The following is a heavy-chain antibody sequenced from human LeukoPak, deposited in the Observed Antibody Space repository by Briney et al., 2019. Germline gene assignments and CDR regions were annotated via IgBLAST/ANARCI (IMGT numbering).Heavy chain of an antibody. CDR2: IYYSGST. CDR1: GGSISSYY. CDR3: ARAFPNYDSSGYYYYYFDY. Sequence: SETLSLTCTVSGGSISSYYWSWIRQPPGKGLEWIGYIYYSGSTNYNPSLKSRVTISVDTSKNQFSPKLSSVTAADTAVYYCARAFPNYDSSGYYYYYFDYWGQGTLVTVSS. J-gene: IGHJ4*02. D-gene: IGHD3-22*01. V-gene: IGHV4-59*01.